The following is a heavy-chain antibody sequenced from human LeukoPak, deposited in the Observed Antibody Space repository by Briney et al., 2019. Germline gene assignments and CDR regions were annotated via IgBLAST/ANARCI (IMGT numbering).Heavy chain of an antibody. Sequence: GGSLRLSCAASGFSFSSYWMSWVPQAPGKGLEWVANIKQDGSEKLYVESVKGRFTISRDNAKNSLYLQMNSLRAEDTAMYYCARNGPREGWFDPWGQGTLVTASS. CDR3: ARNGPREGWFDP. J-gene: IGHJ5*02. V-gene: IGHV3-7*05. D-gene: IGHD2-8*01. CDR2: IKQDGSEK. CDR1: GFSFSSYW.